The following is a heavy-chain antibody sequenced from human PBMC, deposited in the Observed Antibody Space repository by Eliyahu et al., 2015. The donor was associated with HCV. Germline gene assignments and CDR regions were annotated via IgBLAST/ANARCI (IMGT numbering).Heavy chain of an antibody. CDR2: IYYSGTT. CDR3: TRHRSMTVVALAGRMDAFDV. Sequence: QLQLQESGSGLVKPSETLSLTCVVSGGSIRRSSYYWGWIRLPPGKGLEWIGSIYYSGTTYDNPSLKSRLTISVDTSRNQFSLKLSSVTAADTAVYYCTRHRSMTVVALAGRMDAFDVWGQGTXVTVSS. J-gene: IGHJ3*01. D-gene: IGHD2-15*01. CDR1: GGSIRRSSYY. V-gene: IGHV4-39*01.